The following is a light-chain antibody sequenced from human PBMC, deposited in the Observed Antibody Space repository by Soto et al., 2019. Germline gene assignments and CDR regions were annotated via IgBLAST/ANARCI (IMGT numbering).Light chain of an antibody. CDR2: KAS. J-gene: IGKJ1*01. V-gene: IGKV1-9*01. Sequence: DIQLTQSPSFLSASVGDRVIITCRASQGIGIYLAWHQQKPGKAPKLLIYKASTLQSGVPSRFSGSGSGTEFTLTISSLQPEDFATYYCQQLNYYPRTFGQGTKVEIK. CDR1: QGIGIY. CDR3: QQLNYYPRT.